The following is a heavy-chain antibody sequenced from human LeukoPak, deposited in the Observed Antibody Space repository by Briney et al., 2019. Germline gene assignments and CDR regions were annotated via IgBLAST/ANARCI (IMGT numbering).Heavy chain of an antibody. CDR2: ISSSGSTI. J-gene: IGHJ6*03. V-gene: IGHV3-48*03. Sequence: PGGSLRLSCAASGFTFSSYEMNWVRQAPGKGLEWVSYISSSGSTIYYADSVKGRFTISRDNAKNSLYLQMNSLRAEDTAVYYCARCGGYSYGYYYYYYMDVWGKGTTVTVSS. CDR3: ARCGGYSYGYYYYYYMDV. CDR1: GFTFSSYE. D-gene: IGHD5-18*01.